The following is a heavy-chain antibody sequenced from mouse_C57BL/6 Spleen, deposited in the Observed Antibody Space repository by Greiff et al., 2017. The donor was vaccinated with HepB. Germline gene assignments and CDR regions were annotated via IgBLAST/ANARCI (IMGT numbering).Heavy chain of an antibody. J-gene: IGHJ3*01. CDR1: GYAFSSYW. Sequence: QVQLQQSGAELVKPGASVKISCKASGYAFSSYWMNWVKQRPGKGLEWIGQIYPGDGDTNYNGKFKGKATLTADKSSSTAYMQLSSLSSEDSAVYFCARWDDYDWFAYWGQGTLVTVSA. CDR3: ARWDDYDWFAY. V-gene: IGHV1-80*01. CDR2: IYPGDGDT. D-gene: IGHD2-4*01.